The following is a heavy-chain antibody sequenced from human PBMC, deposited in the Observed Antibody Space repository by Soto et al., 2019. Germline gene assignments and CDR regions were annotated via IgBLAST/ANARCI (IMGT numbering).Heavy chain of an antibody. CDR1: GYPVTAYY. CDR2: INPATGAA. V-gene: IGHV1-2*02. Sequence: QLHLVQSGAVVKKPGASVTVSCSASGYPVTAYYMHWVRQAPGRGLEWMGGINPATGAAKYTQTCQGRVTMTRDTAPSTVFMELSGLTSEDTAGFYCARGGGVGVAGSAAFDMWGQGTLVTVSS. J-gene: IGHJ3*02. D-gene: IGHD3-3*01. CDR3: ARGGGVGVAGSAAFDM.